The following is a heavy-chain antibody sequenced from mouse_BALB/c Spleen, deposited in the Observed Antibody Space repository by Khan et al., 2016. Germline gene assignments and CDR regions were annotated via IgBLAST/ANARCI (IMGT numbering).Heavy chain of an antibody. V-gene: IGHV1S29*02. CDR3: ARVGLLLYAMDC. D-gene: IGHD1-1*01. Sequence: VQLQQSGPELVKPGASVKISCKASGYTFTDYNMHWVKQSHGKSLEWIGYIYPYNGGTGYNQKFKSKATLTVDNSSSTAYMELRSLTSEDSAVYYCARVGLLLYAMDCWGQGTSVTVSS. J-gene: IGHJ4*01. CDR1: GYTFTDYN. CDR2: IYPYNGGT.